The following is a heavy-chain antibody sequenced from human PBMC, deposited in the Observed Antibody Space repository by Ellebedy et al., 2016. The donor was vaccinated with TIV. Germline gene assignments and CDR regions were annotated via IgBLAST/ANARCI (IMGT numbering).Heavy chain of an antibody. D-gene: IGHD1-26*01. Sequence: GESLKISCAASGFSFSDAWMTWVRQAPGKGLEWIGRIKSKTEGGTTDYAAPVKGRFSISRADSKNTLYLQMNSLKTEDTAIYYCLSVSGSYYFRYNWLDPWGRGTLVTVSS. V-gene: IGHV3-15*01. J-gene: IGHJ5*02. CDR1: GFSFSDAW. CDR3: LSVSGSYYFRYNWLDP. CDR2: IKSKTEGGTT.